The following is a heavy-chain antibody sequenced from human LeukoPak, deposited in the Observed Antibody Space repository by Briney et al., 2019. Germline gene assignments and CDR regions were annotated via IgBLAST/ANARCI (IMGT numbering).Heavy chain of an antibody. J-gene: IGHJ4*02. CDR2: IYPGDSDT. Sequence: GESLKISCKGSGYSFPSYWIAWVRQMPGKGLEWMGSIYPGDSDTRYSPSFQGQVTISADKSISTSYLQWSGLKASDTAIYYCARLGKAVVARYFDYWGQGTQVTVSS. CDR1: GYSFPSYW. CDR3: ARLGKAVVARYFDY. V-gene: IGHV5-51*01. D-gene: IGHD2-21*01.